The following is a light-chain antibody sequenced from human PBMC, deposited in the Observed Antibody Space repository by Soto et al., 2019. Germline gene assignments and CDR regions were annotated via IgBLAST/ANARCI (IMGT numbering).Light chain of an antibody. Sequence: ETVLTQSPGTVSLSPGERATLSCTPSQSVRSNYLAWYQQKPGQAPRLLIYGVFSRATGIPDRFSGSGSGTDFTLTISGLEPEDSAVYYCQNYDGSPRTFGQGTKLEI. CDR3: QNYDGSPRT. CDR2: GVF. CDR1: QSVRSNY. J-gene: IGKJ2*01. V-gene: IGKV3-20*01.